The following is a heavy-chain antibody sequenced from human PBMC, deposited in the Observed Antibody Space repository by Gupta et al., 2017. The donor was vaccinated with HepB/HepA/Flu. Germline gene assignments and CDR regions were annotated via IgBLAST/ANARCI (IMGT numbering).Heavy chain of an antibody. V-gene: IGHV3-7*04. Sequence: EVQLVESGGGLVQPGGSLRLSCAASGFTFSSDWMSWVRQAPGKGLAWVANINQDGGNKYFVDSVKGRFTISRDNAKNSLYLQMNSLRVEDTAVYYCARGFDFRMWGQGTMVTVSS. CDR1: GFTFSSDW. D-gene: IGHD2/OR15-2a*01. CDR2: INQDGGNK. CDR3: ARGFDFRM. J-gene: IGHJ3*02.